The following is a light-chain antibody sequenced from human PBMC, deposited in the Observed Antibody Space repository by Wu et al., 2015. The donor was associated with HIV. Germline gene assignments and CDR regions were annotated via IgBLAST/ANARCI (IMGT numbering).Light chain of an antibody. Sequence: DIQLTQSPSFLSVSVGDRVTITCRASQGISSYLAWYQQQPGKAPKLLIYAASTLQSGVPSRFSGSGSGTEFTLTISSLQPEDVATYYCQKYNTALWTFGQGTKVEMK. CDR1: QGISSY. CDR2: AAS. CDR3: QKYNTALWT. J-gene: IGKJ1*01. V-gene: IGKV1-9*01.